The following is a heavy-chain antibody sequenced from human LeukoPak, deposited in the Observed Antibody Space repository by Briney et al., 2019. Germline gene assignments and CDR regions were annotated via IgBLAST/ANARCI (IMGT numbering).Heavy chain of an antibody. J-gene: IGHJ4*02. Sequence: PGGSLRLSCAASGFTFSSYAMHWVRQAPGKGLEWVAVISYDGSNKYYADSVKGRFTISRDNSKNTLYLQMNSLRAEDTAVYYCARGAYDFWSGYYTAPPTHFDYWGQGTLVTVSS. D-gene: IGHD3-3*01. V-gene: IGHV3-30-3*01. CDR2: ISYDGSNK. CDR1: GFTFSSYA. CDR3: ARGAYDFWSGYYTAPPTHFDY.